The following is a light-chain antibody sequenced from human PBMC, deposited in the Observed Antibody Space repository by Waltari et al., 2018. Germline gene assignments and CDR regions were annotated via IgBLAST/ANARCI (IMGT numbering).Light chain of an antibody. CDR3: SSRELSGHVV. CDR1: ILRTYY. Sequence: SSDLTQDPAVSVALGQTVMITCQGDILRTYYGNWCRQKPGQPPELVIYGKNNRPSGIPDRFSASSSGNTASLIITGAQAEDEADYYCSSRELSGHVVFGGGTRLTVL. V-gene: IGLV3-19*01. CDR2: GKN. J-gene: IGLJ2*01.